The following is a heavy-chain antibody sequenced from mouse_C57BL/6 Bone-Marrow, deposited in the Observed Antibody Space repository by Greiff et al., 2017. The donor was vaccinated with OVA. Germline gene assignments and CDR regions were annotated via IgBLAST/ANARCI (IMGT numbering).Heavy chain of an antibody. D-gene: IGHD2-5*01. Sequence: DVMLVESGGGLVQSGRSLRLSCAPSGFTFSDFYMKWVRQAPGKGLEWIAASRNKANDYTTEYSASVKGRFIVSRDTSQSILYLQMNALRAEDTAIYYCARTYYSNYVDYAMDYWGQGTSVTVSS. CDR1: GFTFSDFY. CDR3: ARTYYSNYVDYAMDY. CDR2: SRNKANDYTT. V-gene: IGHV7-1*01. J-gene: IGHJ4*01.